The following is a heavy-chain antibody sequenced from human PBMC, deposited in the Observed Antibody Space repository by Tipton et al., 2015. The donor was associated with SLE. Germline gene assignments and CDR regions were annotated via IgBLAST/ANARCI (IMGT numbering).Heavy chain of an antibody. CDR2: IYYSGST. V-gene: IGHV4-39*01. Sequence: TLSLTCTVSGGSISSSSYYWGWIRQPPGKGVEWIGSIYYSGSTYYNPSLKSRVTISVDTSKNQFSLKLSSVTAADTAVYYCARHRIAAFDYWGQGTLVTVSS. J-gene: IGHJ4*02. D-gene: IGHD6-6*01. CDR3: ARHRIAAFDY. CDR1: GGSISSSSYY.